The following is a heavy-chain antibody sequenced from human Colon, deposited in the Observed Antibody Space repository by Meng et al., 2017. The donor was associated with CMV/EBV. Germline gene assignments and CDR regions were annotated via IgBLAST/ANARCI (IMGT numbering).Heavy chain of an antibody. V-gene: IGHV3-15*01. J-gene: IGHJ3*02. CDR2: IYMRSDGGTT. D-gene: IGHD3-22*01. CDR3: TTYDRGSFQI. CDR1: GSSFSLYA. Sequence: GESLKISCVVSGSSFSLYAMAWVRQAPGKGLEWVGRIYMRSDGGTTDYAAPVKGRITISRDDSKNTLYLQMDSLKTEDTGVYYCTTYDRGSFQIWGPGTMVTVSS.